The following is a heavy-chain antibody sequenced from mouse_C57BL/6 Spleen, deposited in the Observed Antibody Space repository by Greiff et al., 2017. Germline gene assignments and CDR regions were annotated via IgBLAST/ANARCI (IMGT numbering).Heavy chain of an antibody. Sequence: VQLQQSGAELVRPGASVKLSCTASGFNIKDYYMHWVKQRPEQGLEWIGRIDPEDGDTEYAPKFQGKATMTADTSSNTAYLQLSSLTSEDTAVYYCTRDYYCSSLYYAMDYWGHGTSVTVSS. D-gene: IGHD1-1*01. CDR2: IDPEDGDT. CDR1: GFNIKDYY. J-gene: IGHJ4*01. V-gene: IGHV14-1*01. CDR3: TRDYYCSSLYYAMDY.